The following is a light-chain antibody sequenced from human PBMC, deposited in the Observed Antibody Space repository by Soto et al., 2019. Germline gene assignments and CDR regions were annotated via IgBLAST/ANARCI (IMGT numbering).Light chain of an antibody. Sequence: EIVLTQSPGTLSLSPGERATLSCRASQSVSNSYLAWYQQKPGQAPRLLIYGASSRATGIPDRFGGSGSGTDFTLTIIRLEPEDFAVYYCQQYGSSPRTFGQGTKVEIK. CDR1: QSVSNSY. CDR3: QQYGSSPRT. V-gene: IGKV3-20*01. CDR2: GAS. J-gene: IGKJ1*01.